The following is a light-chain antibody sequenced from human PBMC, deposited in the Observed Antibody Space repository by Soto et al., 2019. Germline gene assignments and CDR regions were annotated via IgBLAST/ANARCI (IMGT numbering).Light chain of an antibody. CDR2: ATS. CDR3: QHYDGSSMYT. Sequence: DIQMTQSPSSLSASVGDRVTIPCRSSQFISTYLSWYQQKPGKAPKLLIYATSSLQSGVPSRFSGSGSGTEFTLTISSLQPDDFATYYCQHYDGSSMYTFGQGTKVDIK. V-gene: IGKV1-39*01. J-gene: IGKJ2*01. CDR1: QFISTY.